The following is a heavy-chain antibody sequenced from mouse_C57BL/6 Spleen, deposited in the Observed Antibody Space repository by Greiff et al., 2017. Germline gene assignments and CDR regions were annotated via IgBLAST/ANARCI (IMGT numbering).Heavy chain of an antibody. Sequence: VQLQQPGAELVKPGASVKLSCKASGYTFTSYWMHWVKQRPGRGLEWIGTIDPNSGGTKYNEKFKSKATLTVDKTSSTAYMQRSSLASEDSAVFYWRREDYGSSFAYWGQGTLVTVSA. D-gene: IGHD1-1*01. CDR2: IDPNSGGT. CDR1: GYTFTSYW. V-gene: IGHV1-72*01. CDR3: RREDYGSSFAY. J-gene: IGHJ3*01.